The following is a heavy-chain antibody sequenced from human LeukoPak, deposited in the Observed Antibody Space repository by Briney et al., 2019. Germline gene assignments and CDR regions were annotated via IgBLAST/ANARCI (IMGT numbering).Heavy chain of an antibody. CDR2: IWYDGSNK. CDR1: GFTFSSYG. V-gene: IGHV3-33*01. J-gene: IGHJ2*01. D-gene: IGHD1-20*01. CDR3: ARGVFAGDLLTGYWYFDL. Sequence: GGSLRLSCAASGFTFSSYGFHWVRQAPGKGLEWVALIWYDGSNKNYVDSVRGRFIISRDNSKNTVYLQMNSLRAEDTAVYYCARGVFAGDLLTGYWYFDLWGRGTLVTVSS.